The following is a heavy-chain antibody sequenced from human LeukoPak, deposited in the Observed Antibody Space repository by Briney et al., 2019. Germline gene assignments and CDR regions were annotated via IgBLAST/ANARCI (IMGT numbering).Heavy chain of an antibody. D-gene: IGHD3-3*01. V-gene: IGHV1-69*05. Sequence: GASVKVSCKASGGTFSSYAISWVRQAPGQGLEWMEGIIPIFGTANYAQKFQGRVTITTDESTSTAYMELSSLRSEDTAVYYCARVAVLRHYNWFDPWGQGTLVTVSS. J-gene: IGHJ5*02. CDR1: GGTFSSYA. CDR3: ARVAVLRHYNWFDP. CDR2: IIPIFGTA.